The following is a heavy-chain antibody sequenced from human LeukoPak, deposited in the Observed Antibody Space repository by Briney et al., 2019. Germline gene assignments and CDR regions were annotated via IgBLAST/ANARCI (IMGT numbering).Heavy chain of an antibody. D-gene: IGHD3-10*01. CDR3: AKSAELWFGEFQSGYYFDY. Sequence: PGGSLRLSCAASGFTFSSYAMHWVRQAPGKGLEWVAVISYDGSNKYYADSVKGRFTISRDNSKNTLYLQMNSLRAEDTAVYYCAKSAELWFGEFQSGYYFDYWGQGTLVTVSS. J-gene: IGHJ4*02. CDR1: GFTFSSYA. V-gene: IGHV3-30-3*02. CDR2: ISYDGSNK.